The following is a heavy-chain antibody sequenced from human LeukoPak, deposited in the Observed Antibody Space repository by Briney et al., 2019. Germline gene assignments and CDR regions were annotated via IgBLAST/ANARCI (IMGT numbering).Heavy chain of an antibody. CDR1: GGSISSYY. D-gene: IGHD3/OR15-3a*01. CDR3: ARWTKNYFDY. V-gene: IGHV4-59*05. Sequence: SETLSLTCTVSGGSISSYYWSWVRQPTGKGLEWIGSMYYSGSTYYNPSLKSRVTISVDTSKNQFSLKLSSVTAADTAVYYCARWTKNYFDYWGQGTLVTVSS. J-gene: IGHJ4*02. CDR2: MYYSGST.